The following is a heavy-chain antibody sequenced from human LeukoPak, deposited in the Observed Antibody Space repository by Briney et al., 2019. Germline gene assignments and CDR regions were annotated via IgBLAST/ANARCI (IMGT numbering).Heavy chain of an antibody. CDR3: AKGGSSGYDKVGNYYYGMDV. CDR1: GFTFSSYG. J-gene: IGHJ6*02. CDR2: ISYDGSNK. D-gene: IGHD5-12*01. Sequence: GSLRLSCAASGFTFSSYGMHWVRQAPGPGLEWVAVISYDGSNKYYADSVKGRFTISRDNSKTTLYLQMNSLRAEDTAVYYCAKGGSSGYDKVGNYYYGMDVWGQGTTVTVSS. V-gene: IGHV3-30*18.